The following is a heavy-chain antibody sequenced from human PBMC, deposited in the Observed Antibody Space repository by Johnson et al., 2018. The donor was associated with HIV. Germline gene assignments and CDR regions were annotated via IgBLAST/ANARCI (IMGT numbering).Heavy chain of an antibody. V-gene: IGHV3-11*04. J-gene: IGHJ3*02. CDR1: GFTVSSNY. Sequence: QVQLLESGGCLVQPGGSLRLSCAASGFTVSSNYMSWVRQAPGKGLEWLAYITSGDTTVYYAASVRGRFTISRDNAKNSLYLQMNSLSAEDTAVYYCARGDKWDPDVFDMWGQGTMVTVSS. D-gene: IGHD1-26*01. CDR2: ITSGDTTV. CDR3: ARGDKWDPDVFDM.